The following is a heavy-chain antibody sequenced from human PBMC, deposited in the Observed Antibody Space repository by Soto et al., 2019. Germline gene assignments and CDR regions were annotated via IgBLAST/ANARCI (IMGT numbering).Heavy chain of an antibody. CDR1: GLTFSSYA. D-gene: IGHD2-8*01. CDR2: ISYDGSNK. CDR3: AKANNGYYFDY. Sequence: QVQLVESGGGVVQPGRSLRLCCAASGLTFSSYAMHWVRQAPGKGLEWVAVISYDGSNKYYADFVKGRFTISRDNSKNTLYLQMSSLRAEDTAVYYCAKANNGYYFDYWGQGTLVTVSS. J-gene: IGHJ4*02. V-gene: IGHV3-30-3*01.